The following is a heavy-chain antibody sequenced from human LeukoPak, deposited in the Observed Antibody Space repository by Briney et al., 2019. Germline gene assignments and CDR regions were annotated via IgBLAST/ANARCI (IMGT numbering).Heavy chain of an antibody. Sequence: ASVKVSCKASGYTFTSYDINWVRQATGQGLEWMGWVNPNSGNTGYAQKFQGRVTMTRNTSISTAYMELSSLRSEDTAVYYCAWGYCSGGRCSHDYYYYMDVWGKGTTVTVSS. J-gene: IGHJ6*03. V-gene: IGHV1-8*01. CDR2: VNPNSGNT. CDR1: GYTFTSYD. CDR3: AWGYCSGGRCSHDYYYYMDV. D-gene: IGHD2-15*01.